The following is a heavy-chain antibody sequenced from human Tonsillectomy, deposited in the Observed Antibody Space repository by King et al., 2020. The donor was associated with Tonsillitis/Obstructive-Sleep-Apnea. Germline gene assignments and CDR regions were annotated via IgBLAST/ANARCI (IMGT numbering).Heavy chain of an antibody. D-gene: IGHD1-1*01. Sequence: VQLVESGGGLEQPGGSLRLSCAASGFTFSTYSMNWVRQAPGKGLEWVSFISGSGNTIYYADSVKGRFTITRDNANNSLFLQMNSLRVEDTALYYFTRDKRQRWALDFWGQGTLVTVSS. V-gene: IGHV3-48*01. CDR2: ISGSGNTI. CDR1: GFTFSTYS. J-gene: IGHJ4*02. CDR3: TRDKRQRWALDF.